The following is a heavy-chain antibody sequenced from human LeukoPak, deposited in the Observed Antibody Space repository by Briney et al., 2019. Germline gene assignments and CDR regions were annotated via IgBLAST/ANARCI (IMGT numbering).Heavy chain of an antibody. D-gene: IGHD1-26*01. J-gene: IGHJ4*02. CDR3: AMRSEEWELGGDFDY. V-gene: IGHV4-59*01. CDR1: GGSISSYY. CDR2: IYYCGST. Sequence: SETLSLACTVSGGSISSYYWSWIRQPPGKGLEWIGYIYYCGSTNYNPSLKSRVTISVDTSKNQFSLKLSSVTAADTAVYYCAMRSEEWELGGDFDYWGQGTLVTVSS.